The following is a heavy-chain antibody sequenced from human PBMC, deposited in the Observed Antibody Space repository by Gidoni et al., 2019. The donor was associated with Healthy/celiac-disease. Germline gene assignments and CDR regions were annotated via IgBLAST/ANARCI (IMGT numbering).Heavy chain of an antibody. CDR3: AKDMGYCSSTSCYTALYYYYGMDV. Sequence: EVQLVESGGGLVQPGRSLRLSCAASGLTFDDYAMQWVRQAPGKGLGWVSGISWNSGSIGYADSVKGRFTISRDNAKNSLYLQMNSLRAEDTALYYCAKDMGYCSSTSCYTALYYYYGMDVWGQGTTVTVSS. CDR2: ISWNSGSI. D-gene: IGHD2-2*02. CDR1: GLTFDDYA. J-gene: IGHJ6*02. V-gene: IGHV3-9*01.